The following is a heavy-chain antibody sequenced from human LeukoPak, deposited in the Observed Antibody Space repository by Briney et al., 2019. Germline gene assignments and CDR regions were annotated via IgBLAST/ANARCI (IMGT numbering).Heavy chain of an antibody. CDR2: IIPIFGTA. D-gene: IGHD2-21*02. J-gene: IGHJ4*02. Sequence: SVKVSCKASGDTFSSYAISLVRQAPGQGLEWMGGIIPIFGTANYAQKFQGRVTITTDESTSTAYMELSSLRSEDTAVYYCARGGHIVVVTAILPNYYFDYWGQGTLVTVSS. V-gene: IGHV1-69*05. CDR3: ARGGHIVVVTAILPNYYFDY. CDR1: GDTFSSYA.